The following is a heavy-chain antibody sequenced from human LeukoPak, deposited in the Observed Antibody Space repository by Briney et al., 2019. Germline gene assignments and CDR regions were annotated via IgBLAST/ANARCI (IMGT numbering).Heavy chain of an antibody. CDR1: GFTFRSYA. CDR3: ARAQPRYFDYFNPPAPDYYFYYGLDV. Sequence: GRSLRLSCVASGFTFRSYAMHWVRQAPGKGLEWVAVIAYDGSNKYYADSVKGRFTISRSNYENTMDLQMDSLRAEDTAVYYCARAQPRYFDYFNPPAPDYYFYYGLDVWGQGLTVPVSS. J-gene: IGHJ6*02. V-gene: IGHV3-30*04. D-gene: IGHD3-9*01. CDR2: IAYDGSNK.